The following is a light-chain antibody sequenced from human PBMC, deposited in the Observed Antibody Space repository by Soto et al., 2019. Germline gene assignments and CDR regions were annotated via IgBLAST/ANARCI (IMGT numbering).Light chain of an antibody. V-gene: IGLV2-23*02. CDR3: CSFAGGRNV. CDR2: EVS. Sequence: QSVLTQPASVSGSPGQSITISCSGTSSDVGAYNLVSWYQQFPGKAPKLMIFEVSQRPSGVSSRFSGSKSGSTASLTISGLQAEDEADYYCCSFAGGRNVFGTGTRSPP. J-gene: IGLJ1*01. CDR1: SSDVGAYNL.